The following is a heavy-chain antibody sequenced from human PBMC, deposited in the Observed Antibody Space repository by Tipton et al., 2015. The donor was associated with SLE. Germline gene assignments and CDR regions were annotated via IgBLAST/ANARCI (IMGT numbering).Heavy chain of an antibody. CDR3: ARDRIIMYRGALGV. D-gene: IGHD3-10*01. Sequence: SLRLSCAAPGFTFSDYYMSWIRQAPGKGLQWVSYISSSGSSIYYADSVKGRFTISRDSSENTLYLQMNSLRAEDTAVYYCARDRIIMYRGALGVWGKGTTVTVSS. CDR2: ISSSGSSI. J-gene: IGHJ6*04. CDR1: GFTFSDYY. V-gene: IGHV3-11*04.